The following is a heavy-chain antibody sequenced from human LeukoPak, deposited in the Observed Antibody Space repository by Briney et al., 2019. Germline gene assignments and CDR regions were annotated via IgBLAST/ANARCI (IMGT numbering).Heavy chain of an antibody. CDR2: IYYSGST. Sequence: SETLSLTCIVSGGSISGFYWSWFRQPPGKTLEWIGYIYYSGSTNYNPYLKSRVTISVDTSRNQFSLKLRSVTAADTAMYYCARRGQQLDVDPHYMDAWGKGTTVTVSS. D-gene: IGHD6-13*01. J-gene: IGHJ6*03. CDR3: ARRGQQLDVDPHYMDA. CDR1: GGSISGFY. V-gene: IGHV4-59*08.